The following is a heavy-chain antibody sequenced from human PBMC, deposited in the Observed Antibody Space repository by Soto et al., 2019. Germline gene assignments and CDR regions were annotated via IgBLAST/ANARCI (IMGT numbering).Heavy chain of an antibody. CDR1: GDSVRNQY. CDR2: IYRSGST. J-gene: IGHJ6*03. D-gene: IGHD3-16*01. V-gene: IGHV4-4*09. Sequence: SETLSLTCTVSGDSVRNQYWSWIRRPPGRGLEWIGYIYRSGSTKYNPSLKSRLTISVDTSKNQFSLKLSSVTAADTAVYYCRRTLDYGHMDVWGKGTTVTVSS. CDR3: RRTLDYGHMDV.